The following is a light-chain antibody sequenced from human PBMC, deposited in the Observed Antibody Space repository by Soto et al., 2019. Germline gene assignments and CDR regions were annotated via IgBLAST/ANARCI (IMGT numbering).Light chain of an antibody. CDR1: SSVVGGYNY. J-gene: IGLJ1*01. CDR2: DVS. V-gene: IGLV2-14*01. Sequence: QSVLTQPASVSGSPGQSITISCTGTSSVVGGYNYVSWYQQHPGKAPKLMIYDVSNRPSGVSNRFSGSKSGNTASLTISGLQADFEADYYCSSYTSISTWVFGTGTNVTVL. CDR3: SSYTSISTWV.